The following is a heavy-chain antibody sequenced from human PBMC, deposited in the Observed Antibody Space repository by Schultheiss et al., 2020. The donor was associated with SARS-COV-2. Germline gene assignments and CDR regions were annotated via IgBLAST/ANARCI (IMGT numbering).Heavy chain of an antibody. CDR2: ISGSGGST. CDR1: GFTFSSYW. J-gene: IGHJ5*02. Sequence: GESLKISCAASGFTFSSYWMHWVRQAPGKGLEWVSAISGSGGSTYYADSVKGRFTISRDNAKNSLYLQMNSLRAEDTAVYYCARVLGGPTWGQGTLVTVSS. D-gene: IGHD3-3*02. CDR3: ARVLGGPT. V-gene: IGHV3-23*01.